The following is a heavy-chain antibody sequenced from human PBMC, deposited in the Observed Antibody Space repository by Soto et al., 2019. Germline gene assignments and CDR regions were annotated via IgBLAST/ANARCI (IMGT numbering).Heavy chain of an antibody. J-gene: IGHJ6*02. V-gene: IGHV1-69*12. CDR1: GGTFSRYA. CDR3: SSHGIPGPGVYYYGMDV. CDR2: IIPIFDTA. D-gene: IGHD1-20*01. Sequence: QVQLVQSGAEVKKPGSSVKVSCKASGGTFSRYAISWVRQAPGQGLEWTGGIIPIFDTADSAQKFQGRVTITAYESTSTAYMELSSLRSENAAVYYFSSHGIPGPGVYYYGMDVWGQGTTVTVSS.